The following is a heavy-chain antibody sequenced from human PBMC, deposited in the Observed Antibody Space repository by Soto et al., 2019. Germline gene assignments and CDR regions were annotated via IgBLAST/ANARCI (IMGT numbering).Heavy chain of an antibody. Sequence: GGSLRLSCAASGFTVSSNYMSWVRQAPGKGLEWVSVIYSGGSTYYADSVKGRFTISRDNPKNTLYLKMNSLSAEDTAVYYCARDLYYYGMDVWAQGTTVPVYS. CDR2: IYSGGST. J-gene: IGHJ6*02. CDR1: GFTVSSNY. CDR3: ARDLYYYGMDV. V-gene: IGHV3-53*01.